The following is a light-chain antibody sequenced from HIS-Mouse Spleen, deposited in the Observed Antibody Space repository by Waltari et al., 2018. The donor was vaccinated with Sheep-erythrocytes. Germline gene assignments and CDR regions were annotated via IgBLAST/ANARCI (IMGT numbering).Light chain of an antibody. CDR2: GAS. J-gene: IGKJ2*02. CDR3: QQYNNWPPGT. V-gene: IGKV3-15*01. CDR1: QSVSSN. Sequence: EIVMTQSPATLSVSPGESATLSCRASQSVSSNLAWYQQKPGQAPRLLIYGASTRATGIPARFSGSGSGTEFTLTISSMQSEDFAVYYCQQYNNWPPGTFVQGTKLEIK.